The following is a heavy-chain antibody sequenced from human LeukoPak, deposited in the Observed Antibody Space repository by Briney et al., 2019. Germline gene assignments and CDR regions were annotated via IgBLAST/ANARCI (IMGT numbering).Heavy chain of an antibody. J-gene: IGHJ4*02. CDR2: INHSGST. V-gene: IGHV4-34*01. D-gene: IGHD5-12*01. CDR1: GGSFSGYY. CDR3: ASLPPVDIVATVGGGPFDY. Sequence: KPSETLSLTCAVYGGSFSGYYWSWIRQPPGKGLEWIGEINHSGSTNYNPSLKSRVTISVDTSKNQFSLKLSSVTAADTAVYYCASLPPVDIVATVGGGPFDYWGQGTLVTVSS.